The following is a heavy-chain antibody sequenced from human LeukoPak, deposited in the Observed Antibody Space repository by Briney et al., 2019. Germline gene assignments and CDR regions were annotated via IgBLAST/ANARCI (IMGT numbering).Heavy chain of an antibody. CDR2: ISAYNGNT. V-gene: IGHV1-18*01. D-gene: IGHD2-15*01. J-gene: IGHJ4*02. CDR3: ASRGVAATGKPFDY. Sequence: ASVKVSCKASGYTFTSYGISWVRQAPEQGLEWMGWISAYNGNTNYAQKFQGRVTITADKSTSTAYMELSSLRSEDTAVYYCASRGVAATGKPFDYWGQGTLVTVSS. CDR1: GYTFTSYG.